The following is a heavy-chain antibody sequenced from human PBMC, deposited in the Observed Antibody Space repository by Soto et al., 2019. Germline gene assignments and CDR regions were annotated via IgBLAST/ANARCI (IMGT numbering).Heavy chain of an antibody. CDR1: GYTFTNYY. V-gene: IGHV1-2*04. D-gene: IGHD1-26*01. CDR3: ARVLGGIPILAY. CDR2: INPNSGGT. Sequence: QVQLEQSGAEVKKPGASVKVSCKVSGYTFTNYYLHWVRQAPGQGLEWMGWINPNSGGTSYAQKFQGWVTRTRDSHISTAYMELNRLTSDDTAIYYCARVLGGIPILAYWGQGTLVTVSS. J-gene: IGHJ4*02.